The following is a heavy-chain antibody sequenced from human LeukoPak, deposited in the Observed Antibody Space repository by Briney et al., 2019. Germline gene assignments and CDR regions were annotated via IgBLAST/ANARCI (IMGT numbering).Heavy chain of an antibody. CDR3: AKETPYSSGWYGVVDY. D-gene: IGHD6-19*01. V-gene: IGHV3-30*18. Sequence: GGSLRLSCAASGFTFRSYGMHWVRQAPGKGLEWVAVISYDGSDKYYADSVKGRFTISRDNFKNTLYLQMNSLRAEDTAVYYCAKETPYSSGWYGVVDYWGQGTLVTVSS. CDR2: ISYDGSDK. CDR1: GFTFRSYG. J-gene: IGHJ4*02.